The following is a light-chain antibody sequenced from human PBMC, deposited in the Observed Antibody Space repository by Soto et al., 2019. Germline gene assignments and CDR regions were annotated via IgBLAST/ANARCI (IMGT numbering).Light chain of an antibody. CDR1: SSNVGINY. CDR3: ALWDDRLRRPV. V-gene: IGLV1-47*02. J-gene: IGLJ3*02. CDR2: NHD. Sequence: QSVLTQSPSVSGAPGQRVTLSCSGSSSNVGINYVNWYQHVPGTAPKLLIYNHDQRPSGVPERFSASASGTSASLVISGLRAEDEADYYCALWDDRLRRPVFGGGTKLTVL.